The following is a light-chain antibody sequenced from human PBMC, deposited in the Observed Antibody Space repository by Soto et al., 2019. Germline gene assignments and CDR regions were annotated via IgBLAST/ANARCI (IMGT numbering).Light chain of an antibody. Sequence: QSALTQPASVSGSPGQSITISCTGTSSDVGSYNLVSWYQHHPGKAPKLMIYVVGKRPSGVSSRFSGSKSGNTASPTISGLQAEDEADYYCCSYAGSGTPYVFGTGTKVPS. CDR3: CSYAGSGTPYV. J-gene: IGLJ1*01. CDR1: SSDVGSYNL. V-gene: IGLV2-23*02. CDR2: VVG.